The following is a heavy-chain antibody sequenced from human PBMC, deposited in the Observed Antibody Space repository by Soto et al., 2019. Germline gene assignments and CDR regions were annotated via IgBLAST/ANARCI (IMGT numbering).Heavy chain of an antibody. D-gene: IGHD3-22*01. V-gene: IGHV3-30-3*01. Sequence: PGGSLRLSCAASGFTFSSYAMHWVRQAPGKGLEWVAVISYDGSNKYYADSVKGLFTISRDNSKNTLYLQMNSLRAEDTAVYYCARDGGSSSGYYQDYYYYYGMDVWGQGTTVTVSS. J-gene: IGHJ6*02. CDR2: ISYDGSNK. CDR3: ARDGGSSSGYYQDYYYYYGMDV. CDR1: GFTFSSYA.